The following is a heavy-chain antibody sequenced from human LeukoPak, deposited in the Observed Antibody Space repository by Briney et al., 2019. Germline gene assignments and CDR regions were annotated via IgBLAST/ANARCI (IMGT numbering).Heavy chain of an antibody. CDR2: ISSSGSTI. CDR3: ARRRGRIAFDFDY. CDR1: GFTFSSYE. D-gene: IGHD3-16*02. V-gene: IGHV3-48*03. J-gene: IGHJ4*02. Sequence: GGSLRLSCAASGFTFSSYEMKWVRQAPGKGLEWVSYISSSGSTIYYADSVKGRFTISRDNAKNSLYLQMNSLRAEDTAVYYCARRRGRIAFDFDYWGQGTLVTVSS.